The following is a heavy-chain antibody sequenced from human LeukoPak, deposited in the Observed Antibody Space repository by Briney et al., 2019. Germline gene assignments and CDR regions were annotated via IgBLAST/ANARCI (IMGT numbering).Heavy chain of an antibody. CDR3: ARVETGTVDF. V-gene: IGHV4-59*12. Sequence: SETLSLTCTVSGGSISSYYWSWIRQPPGKGLEWIGYIYHSGGTYYNSSLKSRVTVSLDRSKNQFSLNLTSVTAADTATYYYARVETGTVDFWGQGTLVTVSS. J-gene: IGHJ4*02. CDR2: IYHSGGT. D-gene: IGHD1-7*01. CDR1: GGSISSYY.